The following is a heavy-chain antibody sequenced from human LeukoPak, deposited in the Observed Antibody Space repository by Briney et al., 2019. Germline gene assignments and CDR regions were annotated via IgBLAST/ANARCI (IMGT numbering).Heavy chain of an antibody. Sequence: SETLSLTCIVSGGSISSYYWSWIRQPPGKGLEWIGYIYYSGSTNYNPSLKSRVTISVDTSKNQFSLRLSSVTAADTAVYYCARRRFGSGWPPEVYFDYWAREPWSPSPQ. CDR1: GGSISSYY. D-gene: IGHD6-19*01. CDR3: ARRRFGSGWPPEVYFDY. J-gene: IGHJ4*02. V-gene: IGHV4-59*01. CDR2: IYYSGST.